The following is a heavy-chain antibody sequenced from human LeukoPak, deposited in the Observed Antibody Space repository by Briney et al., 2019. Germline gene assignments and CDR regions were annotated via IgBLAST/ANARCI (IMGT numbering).Heavy chain of an antibody. Sequence: PGGSLRLSCAASGFTFSSYEMNWVRQAPGKGLEWVSYISSSGSTIYYADFVKGRFTISRDNAKNSLHLQMNSLRAEDTAVYYCARDDSSSWQIDYWGQGTLVTVSS. V-gene: IGHV3-48*03. CDR3: ARDDSSSWQIDY. CDR1: GFTFSSYE. J-gene: IGHJ4*02. D-gene: IGHD6-13*01. CDR2: ISSSGSTI.